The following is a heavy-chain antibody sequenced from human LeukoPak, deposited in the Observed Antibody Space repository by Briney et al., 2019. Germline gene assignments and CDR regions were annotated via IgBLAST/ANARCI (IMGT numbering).Heavy chain of an antibody. CDR3: ARTYCGTTDCSNWFDS. CDR2: INPNTGGT. J-gene: IGHJ5*01. V-gene: IGHV1-2*02. D-gene: IGHD2-21*01. Sequence: ASVTVSCKASGYTFTDYYIHWVRQAPGQGLEWMGWINPNTGGTNYAQKFQGRVTITRDTSINTVYLELSRLRSDDTAVYSCARTYCGTTDCSNWFDSWGQGTLVTVSS. CDR1: GYTFTDYY.